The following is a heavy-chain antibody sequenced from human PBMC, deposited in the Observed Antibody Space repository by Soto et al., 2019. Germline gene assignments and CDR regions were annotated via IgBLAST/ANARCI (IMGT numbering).Heavy chain of an antibody. J-gene: IGHJ6*02. D-gene: IGHD1-1*01. Sequence: QVQLVESGGGVVQPGRSLRLSCAASGFTFSRYGMHWVRQAPGKGLEWVAVISFDGSHKYYADSVKGRFTISRDNSNNTLDPQMNSQIAADTAVYYSAKEVQLPHYYAMDVWGQGTTVTVS. CDR2: ISFDGSHK. CDR1: GFTFSRYG. CDR3: AKEVQLPHYYAMDV. V-gene: IGHV3-30*18.